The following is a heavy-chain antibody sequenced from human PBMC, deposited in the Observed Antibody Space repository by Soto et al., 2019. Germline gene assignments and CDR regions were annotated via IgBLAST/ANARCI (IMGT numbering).Heavy chain of an antibody. CDR2: IIPIFGRA. J-gene: IGHJ4*02. Sequence: QVQLVQSGAEVKKPGSSVKVSCKASGGTFSSYAISWVRQAPGQGLEWMGGIIPIFGRANYAQKFQGRITITADESTSTAYMELSSLRSEDTAVYYCARDSTVTDRSGGADYWGQGTLVTVSS. CDR1: GGTFSSYA. CDR3: ARDSTVTDRSGGADY. D-gene: IGHD4-17*01. V-gene: IGHV1-69*01.